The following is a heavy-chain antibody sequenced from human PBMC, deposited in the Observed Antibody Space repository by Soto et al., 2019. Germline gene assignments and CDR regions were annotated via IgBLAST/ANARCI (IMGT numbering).Heavy chain of an antibody. V-gene: IGHV3-30*18. CDR1: GFSFSSYD. CDR3: AKDLWADRGSGSPLDY. J-gene: IGHJ4*02. D-gene: IGHD6-19*01. CDR2: ISYDGSNK. Sequence: QVQLVESGGGVVQPGGSLRVSCAASGFSFSSYDMHWVRQAPGKGLERVAGISYDGSNKHYADYVKGRFTISRDNSKNTLNLQINSQRVEDTAVYHCAKDLWADRGSGSPLDYWGQGTLVTVSS.